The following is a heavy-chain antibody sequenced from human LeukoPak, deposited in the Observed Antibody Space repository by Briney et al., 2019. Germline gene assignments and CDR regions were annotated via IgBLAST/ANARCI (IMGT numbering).Heavy chain of an antibody. Sequence: GASVKVSCKASGYTFTSYAMHWVRQAPGQRLEWMGWINAGNGNTKYSQKFRGRVTITRDTSASTAYMELSSLRSEDTAVYYCARSILVVPVASHLNYGVDVWGQGTTVTVSS. CDR3: ARSILVVPVASHLNYGVDV. CDR2: INAGNGNT. V-gene: IGHV1-3*01. D-gene: IGHD2-2*01. CDR1: GYTFTSYA. J-gene: IGHJ6*02.